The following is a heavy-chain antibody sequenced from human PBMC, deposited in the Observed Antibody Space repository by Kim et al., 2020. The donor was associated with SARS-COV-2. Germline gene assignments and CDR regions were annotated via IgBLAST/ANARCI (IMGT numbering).Heavy chain of an antibody. Sequence: KGRFTISRDNAKNSLYLQMNSLRAEDTAVYYCARDFPPTRGVIITHHFDYWGQGTLVTVSS. D-gene: IGHD3-10*01. J-gene: IGHJ4*02. CDR3: ARDFPPTRGVIITHHFDY. V-gene: IGHV3-11*05.